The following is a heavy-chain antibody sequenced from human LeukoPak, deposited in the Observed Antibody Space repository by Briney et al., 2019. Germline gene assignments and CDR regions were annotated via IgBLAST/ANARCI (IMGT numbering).Heavy chain of an antibody. Sequence: GGSLRLSCEVSGFTFSSYGMHWVRQAPGKGLEWVAVISYDGSNQYYADSVKGRFTISRDNSKNTLYLQMNSLRAEDTAVYYCAKDRNFGFLDYWGQGTLVIVS. D-gene: IGHD3-16*01. CDR1: GFTFSSYG. V-gene: IGHV3-30*18. J-gene: IGHJ4*02. CDR2: ISYDGSNQ. CDR3: AKDRNFGFLDY.